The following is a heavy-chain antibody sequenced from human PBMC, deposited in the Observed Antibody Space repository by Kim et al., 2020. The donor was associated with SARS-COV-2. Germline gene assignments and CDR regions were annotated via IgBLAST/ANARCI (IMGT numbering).Heavy chain of an antibody. Sequence: GESLKISCKGSGYSFTSYWISWVRQMPGKGLEWMGRIDPSDSYTNYSPSFQGHVTISADKSISTAYLQWSSLKASDTAMYYCARHVWVRFTPYGMDVWGQGTTVTVS. CDR3: ARHVWVRFTPYGMDV. CDR2: IDPSDSYT. J-gene: IGHJ6*02. CDR1: GYSFTSYW. D-gene: IGHD3-10*01. V-gene: IGHV5-10-1*01.